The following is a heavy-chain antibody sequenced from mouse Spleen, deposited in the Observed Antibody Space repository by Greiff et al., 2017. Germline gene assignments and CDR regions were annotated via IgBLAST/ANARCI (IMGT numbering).Heavy chain of an antibody. CDR3: ARRVSAY. Sequence: EVKLMESGGGLVKPGGSLKLSCAASGFTFSSYAMSWVRQTPEKRLEWVATISSGGSYTYYPDSVKGRFTISRDNAKNTLYLQMSSLRSEDTAMYYCARRVSAYWGQGTLVTVSA. CDR2: ISSGGSYT. CDR1: GFTFSSYA. V-gene: IGHV5-9-1*01. J-gene: IGHJ3*01.